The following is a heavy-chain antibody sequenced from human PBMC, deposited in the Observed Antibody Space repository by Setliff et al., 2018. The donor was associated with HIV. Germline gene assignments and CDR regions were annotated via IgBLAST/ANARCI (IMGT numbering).Heavy chain of an antibody. Sequence: NPGGSLRLSCAASGFTFSDYYMSWIRQAPGKGLEWVSYISTSSTYTNYADSGKGRFTISRDNAKNSVYLQVNSRRAEDTAVYYCARDRWGGAYRYYFDSWGQGTLVTVSS. CDR1: GFTFSDYY. D-gene: IGHD1-26*01. J-gene: IGHJ4*02. V-gene: IGHV3-11*05. CDR2: ISTSSTYT. CDR3: ARDRWGGAYRYYFDS.